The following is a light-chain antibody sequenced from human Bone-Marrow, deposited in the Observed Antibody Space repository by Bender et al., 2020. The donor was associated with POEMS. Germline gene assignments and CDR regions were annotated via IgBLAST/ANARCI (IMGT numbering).Light chain of an antibody. Sequence: SYELTQPPSVSVSPGQTASITCSGNNLGNKYVCWYQQKPGQSPVLVIYQDTKRPSGISERFSGSNSGNTATLTISGTQAMDEADYYCQAWDSTTLYVFGPGTKVTVL. V-gene: IGLV3-1*01. CDR3: QAWDSTTLYV. J-gene: IGLJ1*01. CDR2: QDT. CDR1: NLGNKY.